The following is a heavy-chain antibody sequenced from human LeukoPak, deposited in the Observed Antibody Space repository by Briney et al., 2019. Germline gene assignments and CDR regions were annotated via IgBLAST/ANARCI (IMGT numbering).Heavy chain of an antibody. D-gene: IGHD3-9*01. CDR2: INHSGST. CDR1: GGSFSGYY. Sequence: PSETLSLTCAVYGGSFSGYYWSWIRQPPGKGLEWIGEINHSGSTNYNPSLKSRVTISVDTSKNQFSLKLSSVTAADTAVYYCARGNTYYDILTGYPTQYYFDYWGQGTLVTVSS. J-gene: IGHJ4*02. V-gene: IGHV4-34*01. CDR3: ARGNTYYDILTGYPTQYYFDY.